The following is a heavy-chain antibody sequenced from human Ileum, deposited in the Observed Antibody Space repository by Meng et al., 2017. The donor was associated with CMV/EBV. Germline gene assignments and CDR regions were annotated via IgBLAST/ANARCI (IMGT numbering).Heavy chain of an antibody. CDR2: INEDGNTI. V-gene: IGHV3-74*01. J-gene: IGHJ4*02. CDR3: ARDFGGPHDS. Sequence: EVQLVESGGGLVQPVGSLRLSCAASGFSLRSHWMHWVRQAPGKGLVWASRINEDGNTINYVGPVRGRFTISRDSARNILYLQMSSLRVEETAVYYCARDFGGPHDSWSQGTLVTVSS. CDR1: GFSLRSHW. D-gene: IGHD3-10*01.